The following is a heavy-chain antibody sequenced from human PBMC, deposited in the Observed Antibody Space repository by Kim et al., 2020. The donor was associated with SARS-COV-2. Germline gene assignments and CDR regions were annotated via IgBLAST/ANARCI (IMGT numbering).Heavy chain of an antibody. CDR1: GFTFGDYV. J-gene: IGHJ3*02. D-gene: IGHD3-10*01. Sequence: GGSLRLSCAASGFTFGDYVMHWVRQAPGKGLEWVSGINWNSGTIDYADSVKGRFTISRDNAKNSLYLQMNSLRAEDTALYYCAKGYGSGSYYNSHDAFDISGQGTMVTVSS. CDR2: INWNSGTI. CDR3: AKGYGSGSYYNSHDAFDI. V-gene: IGHV3-9*01.